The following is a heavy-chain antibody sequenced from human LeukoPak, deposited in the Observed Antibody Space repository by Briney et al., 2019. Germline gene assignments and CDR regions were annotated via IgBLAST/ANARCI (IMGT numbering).Heavy chain of an antibody. CDR3: ARSMSRGGSCYSLGCNAFDI. CDR1: GGTFSSYA. D-gene: IGHD2-15*01. Sequence: SVKVSCKASGGTFSSYAISWVRQAPGQGLEWMGRIIPILGIANYAQKFQGRVTITADKSTSTAYMELSRLRSEDTAVYYCARSMSRGGSCYSLGCNAFDIWGQGTMVTVSS. V-gene: IGHV1-69*04. J-gene: IGHJ3*02. CDR2: IIPILGIA.